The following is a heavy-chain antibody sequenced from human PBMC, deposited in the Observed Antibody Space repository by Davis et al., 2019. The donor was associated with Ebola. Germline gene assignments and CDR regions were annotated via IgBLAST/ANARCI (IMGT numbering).Heavy chain of an antibody. CDR2: TKSKTDGGTI. J-gene: IGHJ2*01. D-gene: IGHD4-17*01. Sequence: GGSLRLSCAASGFTFSNAWMSWVRQAPGKGLEWVGRTKSKTDGGTIDYAAPVKGRFAMSRDDSKNTLYLQMNSLKIDDTAVYYCTTLSTVTTMYFDLWGRGTLVTVSS. CDR3: TTLSTVTTMYFDL. CDR1: GFTFSNAW. V-gene: IGHV3-15*01.